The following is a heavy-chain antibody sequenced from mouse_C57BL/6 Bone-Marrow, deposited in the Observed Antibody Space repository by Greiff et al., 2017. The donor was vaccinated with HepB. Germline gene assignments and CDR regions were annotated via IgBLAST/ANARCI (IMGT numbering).Heavy chain of an antibody. V-gene: IGHV2-2*01. Sequence: VKLMESGPGLVQPSQSLSITCTVSGFSLTSYGVHWVRQSPGKGLEWLGVIWSGGSTDYNAAFISRLSISKDNSKSQVFFKMNSLQADDTAIYYCAKGNWYVDVWGTGSTVSVSS. J-gene: IGHJ1*03. CDR3: AKGNWYVDV. CDR1: GFSLTSYG. CDR2: IWSGGST. D-gene: IGHD3-3*01.